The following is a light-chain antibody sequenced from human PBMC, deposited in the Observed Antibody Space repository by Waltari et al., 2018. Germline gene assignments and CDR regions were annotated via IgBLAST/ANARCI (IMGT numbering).Light chain of an antibody. J-gene: IGLJ2*01. CDR3: QAWDYNTAL. CDR2: QEW. V-gene: IGLV3-1*01. Sequence: SSELTQPPSVSVSPGQTATITCSGHRLADYNVCWYQQRPGQSPLLVMFQEWTRPSGIPERFSGSTSGNTATLTISGTQAVDEADYYCQAWDYNTALFGGGTKLTVL. CDR1: RLADYN.